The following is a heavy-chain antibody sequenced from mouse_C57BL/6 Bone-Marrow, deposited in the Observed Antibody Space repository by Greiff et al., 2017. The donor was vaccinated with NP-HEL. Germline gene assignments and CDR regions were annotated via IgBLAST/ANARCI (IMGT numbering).Heavy chain of an antibody. CDR3: ARSGLRCYFDY. Sequence: DVMLVESGGDLVKPGGSLKLSCAASGFTFSSYGMSWVRQTPDKRLEWVATISSGGSYTYYPDSVKGRFTISRDNAKNTLYLQMSSLKSEDTAMYYCARSGLRCYFDYWGQGTTLTVSS. D-gene: IGHD1-1*01. CDR2: ISSGGSYT. V-gene: IGHV5-6*02. CDR1: GFTFSSYG. J-gene: IGHJ2*01.